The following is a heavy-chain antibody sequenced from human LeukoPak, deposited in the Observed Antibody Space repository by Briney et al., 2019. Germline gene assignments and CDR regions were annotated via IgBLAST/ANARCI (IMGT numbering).Heavy chain of an antibody. CDR3: AKGYSSGWYRWDYFDY. CDR1: GFTFDDYA. D-gene: IGHD6-19*01. V-gene: IGHV3-9*03. Sequence: PGRSLRLSCAASGFTFDDYAMHWVRQAPGKGLEWVSGISWNSGSIGYADSVKGRFTISRDNAKNPLYLQMNSLRAEDMALYYCAKGYSSGWYRWDYFDYWGQGTLVTVSS. CDR2: ISWNSGSI. J-gene: IGHJ4*02.